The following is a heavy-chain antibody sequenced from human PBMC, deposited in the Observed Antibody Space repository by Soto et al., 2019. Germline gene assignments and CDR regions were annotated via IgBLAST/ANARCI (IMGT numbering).Heavy chain of an antibody. V-gene: IGHV3-15*07. J-gene: IGHJ6*02. Sequence: GGSLRLSCAASGFTFSNARMNWVRQAPGKGLEWVGRIKSKTDGGTTDYAAPVKGRFTISRDDSKNTLYLQMNSLKTEDTAVYYCTTFRREVSSSWFFPDSYGMDVWGQGTTVTVSS. CDR1: GFTFSNAR. D-gene: IGHD6-13*01. CDR2: IKSKTDGGTT. CDR3: TTFRREVSSSWFFPDSYGMDV.